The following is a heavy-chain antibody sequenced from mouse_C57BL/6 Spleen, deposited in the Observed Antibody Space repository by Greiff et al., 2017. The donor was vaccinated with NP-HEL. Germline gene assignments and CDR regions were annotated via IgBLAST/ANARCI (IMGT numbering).Heavy chain of an antibody. Sequence: EVKLVESGGGLVQPGGSLKLSCAASGFTFSDYYMYWVRQTPEKRLEWVAYISNGGGSTYYPDTVKGRFTISRDNAKNTLYLQMSRLKSEDTAMYYCARPPTVVATRYFDVWGTGTTVTVSS. D-gene: IGHD1-1*01. V-gene: IGHV5-12*01. J-gene: IGHJ1*03. CDR1: GFTFSDYY. CDR2: ISNGGGST. CDR3: ARPPTVVATRYFDV.